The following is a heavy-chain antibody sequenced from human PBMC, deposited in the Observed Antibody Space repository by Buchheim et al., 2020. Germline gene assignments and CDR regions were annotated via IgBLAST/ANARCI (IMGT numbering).Heavy chain of an antibody. D-gene: IGHD3-9*01. CDR1: GFTFSSYW. Sequence: EVQLVESGGDLVQPGGSLRLSCAASGFTFSSYWMTWVRQAPGKGLEWVANINQDGSEKFYVDSVKGRFTISRDNAEKSLYLQMNNLGAEDTAVYYCARVLRYSYYFDYWGQGTL. CDR2: INQDGSEK. V-gene: IGHV3-7*01. J-gene: IGHJ4*02. CDR3: ARVLRYSYYFDY.